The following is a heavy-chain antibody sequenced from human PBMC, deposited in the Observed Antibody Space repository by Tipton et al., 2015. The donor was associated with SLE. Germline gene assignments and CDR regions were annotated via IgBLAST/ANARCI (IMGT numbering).Heavy chain of an antibody. J-gene: IGHJ4*02. D-gene: IGHD4-17*01. V-gene: IGHV4-39*07. CDR3: ARGTAVNRGYFDY. CDR1: GGSISSSSYY. CDR2: IYYSGTT. Sequence: TLSLTCTVSGGSISSSSYYWGWIRQPPGKGLEWIGSIYYSGTTYYNPSLKSRVTISVDTSKNQFSLKLSSVTAADTAVYYCARGTAVNRGYFDYWGQGTLVTVSS.